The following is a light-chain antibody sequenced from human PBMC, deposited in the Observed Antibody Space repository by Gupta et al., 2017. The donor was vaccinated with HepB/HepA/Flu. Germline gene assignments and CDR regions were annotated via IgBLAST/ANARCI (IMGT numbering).Light chain of an antibody. CDR3: KQDLQMGT. CDR2: LGS. J-gene: IGKJ2*02. CDR1: QSLLHNNGYTY. Sequence: DIVMTQSPLSLPVTRGEPASISCRSSQSLLHNNGYTYLDWYRQKPGQSPQLMIYLGSQRDSGGTDRFSGSGESKDFTRKSSRGEEEVGGVYYRKQDLQMGTFGQGTKLEIK. V-gene: IGKV2-28*01.